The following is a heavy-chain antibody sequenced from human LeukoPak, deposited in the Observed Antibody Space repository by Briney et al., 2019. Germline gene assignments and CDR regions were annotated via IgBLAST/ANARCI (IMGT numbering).Heavy chain of an antibody. Sequence: GASVKVSCKASGYTFTSYDINWVRQATGQGLEWMGWVNPNSGHTGFAQKFQGRVSMTRNTSISTAYMELSSLRSEDTAVYYCARAYFYCSSTSCYAPYGMDVWGQGTTVTVSS. CDR2: VNPNSGHT. CDR1: GYTFTSYD. V-gene: IGHV1-8*01. CDR3: ARAYFYCSSTSCYAPYGMDV. J-gene: IGHJ6*02. D-gene: IGHD2-2*01.